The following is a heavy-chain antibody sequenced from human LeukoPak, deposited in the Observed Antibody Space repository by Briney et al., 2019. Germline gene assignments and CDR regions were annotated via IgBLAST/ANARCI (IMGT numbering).Heavy chain of an antibody. D-gene: IGHD1-26*01. CDR2: IKSKTDGGTT. Sequence: GGSLRLSCAASGFTFSSYAMSWVRQAPGKGLEWVGRIKSKTDGGTTDYAAPVKGRFTISRDDSKNTLYLQMNSLKTEDTAVYYCTTDPVGATTIDYWGQGTLVTVSS. CDR1: GFTFSSYA. V-gene: IGHV3-15*01. CDR3: TTDPVGATTIDY. J-gene: IGHJ4*02.